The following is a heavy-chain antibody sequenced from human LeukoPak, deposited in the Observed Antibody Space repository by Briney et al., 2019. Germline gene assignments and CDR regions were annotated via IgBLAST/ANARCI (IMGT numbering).Heavy chain of an antibody. D-gene: IGHD5-12*01. CDR1: GGSISTYY. CDR2: IYYSGST. Sequence: SETLSLTCAVSGGSISTYYWSWIRQPPGKGLEWIGYIYYSGSTNYKPSLKSRVSISVDTAKNQFSLKLSSVTAADTAVYYCARQRGSYDGYDHDAFNIWGQGTMVTVSS. CDR3: ARQRGSYDGYDHDAFNI. J-gene: IGHJ3*02. V-gene: IGHV4-59*08.